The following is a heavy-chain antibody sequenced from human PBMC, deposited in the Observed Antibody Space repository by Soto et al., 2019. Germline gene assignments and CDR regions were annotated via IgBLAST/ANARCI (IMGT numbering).Heavy chain of an antibody. CDR2: IKQDGSEK. CDR1: GFTFSSYW. J-gene: IGHJ4*02. D-gene: IGHD3-10*01. V-gene: IGHV3-7*01. CDR3: ARANDYYYGSGSYGDY. Sequence: EVQLVESGGGLVQPGGSLRLSCAASGFTFSSYWMSWVRQAPGKGLEWVANIKQDGSEKYYVDSVKGRFTISRDNAKNALYLQMNSLRAEDTAAYYCARANDYYYGSGSYGDYWGQGTLVTVSS.